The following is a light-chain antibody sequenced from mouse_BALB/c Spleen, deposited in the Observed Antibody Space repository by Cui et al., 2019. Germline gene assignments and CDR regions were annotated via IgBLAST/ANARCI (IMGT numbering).Light chain of an antibody. Sequence: DILMTQSPSSMSVSLGDTVRITCHASQGISSNIEWSQQKQGKSFKGLIYHGTNLEGGVPSRFSGSGSGADYSLTISSLESEDFADYYCVQYAQFPPTFGGGTKLEIK. CDR2: HGT. V-gene: IGKV14-100*01. CDR1: QGISSN. J-gene: IGKJ2*01. CDR3: VQYAQFPPT.